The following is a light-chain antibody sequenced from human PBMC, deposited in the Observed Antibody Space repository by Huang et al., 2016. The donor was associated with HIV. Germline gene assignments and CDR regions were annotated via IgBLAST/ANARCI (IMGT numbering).Light chain of an antibody. CDR3: QQYYTSPT. J-gene: IGKJ1*01. V-gene: IGKV1-NL1*01. CDR2: STS. Sequence: GDTVTITCRASQGISNSVAWYQQKPGKAPKLLLYSTSRLERGVPSRFRGGGSGTDYTLTINSLQPDDFATYYCQQYYTSPTFGQGSKVEIK. CDR1: QGISNS.